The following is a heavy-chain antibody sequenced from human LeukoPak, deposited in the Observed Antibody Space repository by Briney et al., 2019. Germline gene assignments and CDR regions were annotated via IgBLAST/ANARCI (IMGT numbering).Heavy chain of an antibody. D-gene: IGHD4-23*01. CDR2: IWYDGSNK. CDR1: GFTFSSYG. CDR3: ARGPYYGGPGDYYYGMDV. Sequence: GGSLRLSCAASGFTFSSYGMHWVRQPPGKGLEWVAVIWYDGSNKYCADSVKGRFTISRDNSKNTLYLQMNSLRADDTAVYYCARGPYYGGPGDYYYGMDVWGQGTTVTVS. V-gene: IGHV3-33*01. J-gene: IGHJ6*02.